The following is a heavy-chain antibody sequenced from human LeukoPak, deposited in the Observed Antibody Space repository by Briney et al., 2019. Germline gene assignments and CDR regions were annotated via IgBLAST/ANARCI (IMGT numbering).Heavy chain of an antibody. Sequence: GGSLILSCATSGITFRNYWMHWVRQAPGKGLVWVSHIIQDGSETFYADSVKGRFTISRDNAKNTVYLQMNSLRAEDTAVYYCATDDYRGLGYWGQGTLVTVSS. J-gene: IGHJ4*02. CDR3: ATDDYRGLGY. D-gene: IGHD3-16*01. CDR2: IIQDGSET. V-gene: IGHV3-74*01. CDR1: GITFRNYW.